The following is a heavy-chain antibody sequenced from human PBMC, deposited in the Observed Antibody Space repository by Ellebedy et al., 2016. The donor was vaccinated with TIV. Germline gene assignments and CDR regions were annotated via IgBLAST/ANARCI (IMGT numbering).Heavy chain of an antibody. CDR2: INPNSGGT. CDR1: VYTFTGYY. J-gene: IGHJ4*02. D-gene: IGHD4-23*01. Sequence: ASVKVSCKASVYTFTGYYMHWVRQAPGHGLEWMGWINPNSGGTNYAQKFQGRVTMTRDTSISTAYMELSRLRSDDTAVYYCARDESRYGGNSGAYWGQGTLVTVSS. V-gene: IGHV1-2*02. CDR3: ARDESRYGGNSGAY.